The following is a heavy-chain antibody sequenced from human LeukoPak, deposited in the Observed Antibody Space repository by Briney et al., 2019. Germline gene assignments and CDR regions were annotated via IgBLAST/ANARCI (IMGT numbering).Heavy chain of an antibody. Sequence: GGSLRLSCAASGFTFSGSAMHWVRQASGKGLEWVGRIRSKANSYATAYAASVKGRFTISRDDSKNTAYLQMNSLKPEDTAVYYCTTQPQMTTVTTVDYWGQGTLVTVSS. CDR3: TTQPQMTTVTTVDY. CDR2: IRSKANSYAT. J-gene: IGHJ4*02. CDR1: GFTFSGSA. V-gene: IGHV3-73*01. D-gene: IGHD4-17*01.